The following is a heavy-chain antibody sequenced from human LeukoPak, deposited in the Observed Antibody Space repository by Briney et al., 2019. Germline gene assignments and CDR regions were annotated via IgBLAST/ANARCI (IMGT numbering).Heavy chain of an antibody. V-gene: IGHV5-51*01. J-gene: IGHJ4*02. Sequence: GESLKISCKGSGYSFTSYWIGWVRQMPGKGLEWMGIIYPGDSDTRYSPSFQGQVTISADKSISTAYLQWSSLKASDTAMYYCATILSEYSSSWEPFDYWGQGTLVTVSS. CDR2: IYPGDSDT. CDR1: GYSFTSYW. D-gene: IGHD6-6*01. CDR3: ATILSEYSSSWEPFDY.